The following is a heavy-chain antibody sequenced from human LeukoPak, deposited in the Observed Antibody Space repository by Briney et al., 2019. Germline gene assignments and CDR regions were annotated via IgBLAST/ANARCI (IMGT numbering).Heavy chain of an antibody. CDR2: ISGSGGNT. V-gene: IGHV3-23*01. CDR1: GFTFNNYA. D-gene: IGHD1-26*01. Sequence: GGSLRLSCAASGFTFNNYAMNWVRQAPGKGLGWVSSISGSGGNTYYADSVKGRFTISRDNSKNTLYLQMNSLRAEDTAVYYCASGLQEWEQRRDCWGQGTLVTVSS. CDR3: ASGLQEWEQRRDC. J-gene: IGHJ4*02.